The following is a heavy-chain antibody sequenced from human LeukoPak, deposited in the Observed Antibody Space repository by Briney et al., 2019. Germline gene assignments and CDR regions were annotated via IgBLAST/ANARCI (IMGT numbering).Heavy chain of an antibody. CDR2: ISGSGGST. Sequence: GGSLRLSCAASGFTFSSYAMSWVRQAPGKGLEWVSVISGSGGSTYYADSVKGRFAISRDNSKNTLYLQMNSLRAEDTAVYYCQRETDAFDIWGQGTMVTVSS. CDR3: QRETDAFDI. CDR1: GFTFSSYA. V-gene: IGHV3-23*01. D-gene: IGHD1-26*01. J-gene: IGHJ3*02.